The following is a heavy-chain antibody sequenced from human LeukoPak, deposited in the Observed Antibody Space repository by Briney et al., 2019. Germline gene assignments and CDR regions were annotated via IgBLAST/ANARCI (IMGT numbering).Heavy chain of an antibody. CDR1: GGSISSGPYF. CDR2: IWPSGST. J-gene: IGHJ6*03. V-gene: IGHV4-30-2*06. CDR3: ARDCRYDFWSGYSNYYYYYMDV. D-gene: IGHD3-3*01. Sequence: SETLSLTCSVSGGSISSGPYFWSWIRQSPGQGLEWIGYIWPSGSTNYNPSLSGRVAISLDKSRNHFTLMVTAVTAADTAVYYCARDCRYDFWSGYSNYYYYYMDVWGKGTTVTVSS.